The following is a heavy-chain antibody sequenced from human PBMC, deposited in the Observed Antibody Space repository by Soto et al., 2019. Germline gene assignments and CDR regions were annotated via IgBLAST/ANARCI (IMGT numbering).Heavy chain of an antibody. Sequence: GGSLRLSCAASGSTFSSYCMSWVRQAPGKGLEWVANINQGGGEKYYADSVKGRFTISRDNSKNSLYLQTNSLRAEDTAVYYCARDHYDFWSGYPSYFDYWGQGTLVTVSS. J-gene: IGHJ4*02. CDR2: INQGGGEK. CDR3: ARDHYDFWSGYPSYFDY. V-gene: IGHV3-7*01. CDR1: GSTFSSYC. D-gene: IGHD3-3*01.